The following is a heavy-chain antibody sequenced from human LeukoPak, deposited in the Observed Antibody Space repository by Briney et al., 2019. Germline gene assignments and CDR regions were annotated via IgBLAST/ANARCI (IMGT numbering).Heavy chain of an antibody. Sequence: SGPTLVNPTQTLTLTCTFSGFPLTTSGVGVGWIRQPPGKALEWLALIYWDDDKRFSPSLKSRLPLTKDTSKNQVVLTMVNMGPVDTATYYCAHRRYDLFDYWGQGILVTVSS. D-gene: IGHD5-12*01. CDR2: IYWDDDK. J-gene: IGHJ4*02. CDR1: GFPLTTSGVG. V-gene: IGHV2-5*02. CDR3: AHRRYDLFDY.